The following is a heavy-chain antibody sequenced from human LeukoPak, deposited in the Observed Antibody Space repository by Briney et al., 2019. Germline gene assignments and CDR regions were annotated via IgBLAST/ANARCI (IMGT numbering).Heavy chain of an antibody. CDR1: GYTFTGYY. V-gene: IGHV1-2*02. CDR3: ARARIREIVGATYFDY. CDR2: INPNSGGT. Sequence: ASVKVSCKASGYTFTGYYMHWVRQAPGQGLEWMGWINPNSGGTNYAQKFQGRVTMTRDTSISTAYMELSRLRSDDTAVYYCARARIREIVGATYFDYWGRGTLVTVSS. D-gene: IGHD1-26*01. J-gene: IGHJ4*02.